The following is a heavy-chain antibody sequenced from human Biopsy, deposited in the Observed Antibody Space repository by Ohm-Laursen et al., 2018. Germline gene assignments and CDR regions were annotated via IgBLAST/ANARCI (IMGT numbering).Heavy chain of an antibody. J-gene: IGHJ1*01. CDR3: ATKLTGYFHH. D-gene: IGHD3-9*01. V-gene: IGHV1-69*06. Sequence: SSVKVSCKSPGGTFSNYGVNWVRQAPGQGLEWLGGNIPILGTGNYAHQFQDRVTVVADTSMSTATMELRSLRSDDTAVYYCATKLTGYFHHWGQGTLVIVSS. CDR1: GGTFSNYG. CDR2: NIPILGTG.